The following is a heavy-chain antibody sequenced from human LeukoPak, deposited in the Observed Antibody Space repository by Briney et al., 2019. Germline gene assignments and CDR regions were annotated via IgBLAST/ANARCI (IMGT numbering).Heavy chain of an antibody. CDR3: AKGSAVADIYFDY. CDR1: GFTFRTYA. V-gene: IGHV3-23*01. D-gene: IGHD6-19*01. J-gene: IGHJ4*02. CDR2: NIGSGGST. Sequence: GGSLRLSCVVSGFTFRTYAMSWVRQAPGKGLEWVSANIGSGGSTYSADSARGRFTISRDNSKNTLYLQMNRLRAEDTAVYYCAKGSAVADIYFDYWGQGVLVTVSS.